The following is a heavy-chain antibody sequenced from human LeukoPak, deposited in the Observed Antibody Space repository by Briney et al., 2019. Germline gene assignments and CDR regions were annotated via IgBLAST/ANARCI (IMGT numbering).Heavy chain of an antibody. D-gene: IGHD2-2*01. Sequence: GGSLRLSCAVSGFTFSDYYMSWIRQAPGKGLEWVSYISSSGSTIYYADSVKGRFTISRDNAKNSLYLQMNSLRAEDTAVYYCARFTLDIVVVPAALYYYYYMDVWGKGTTVTVSS. CDR1: GFTFSDYY. J-gene: IGHJ6*03. CDR3: ARFTLDIVVVPAALYYYYYMDV. V-gene: IGHV3-11*04. CDR2: ISSSGSTI.